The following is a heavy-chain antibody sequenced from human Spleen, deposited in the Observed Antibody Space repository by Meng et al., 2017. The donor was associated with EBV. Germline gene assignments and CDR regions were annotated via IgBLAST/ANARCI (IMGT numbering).Heavy chain of an antibody. CDR2: VSPYNGYT. D-gene: IGHD5-24*01. Sequence: QVQLVQSGAEVEKPGASVTVCCKASGYTFIHYGINWVRQAPGQGLEWMGWVSPYNGYTSYAQNLKGRVTMTTDTSTNTAYMTLRSLRSDDTAVYYCARDRSEMAGSWGGYWGQGSLVTVSS. J-gene: IGHJ4*01. CDR3: ARDRSEMAGSWGGY. V-gene: IGHV1-18*01. CDR1: GYTFIHYG.